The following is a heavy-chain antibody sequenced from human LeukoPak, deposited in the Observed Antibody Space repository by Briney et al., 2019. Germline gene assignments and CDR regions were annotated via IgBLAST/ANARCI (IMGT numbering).Heavy chain of an antibody. V-gene: IGHV3-9*03. D-gene: IGHD3-16*02. J-gene: IGHJ4*02. CDR3: AKDDRAMITFGGVID. Sequence: TGRSLRLSCAASGFTFDDYAMHWVRQAPGKGLEWVSGISWNSGSIGYADSAKGRFTISRDNAKNYLYLQMNSLRAEDMALYYCAKDDRAMITFGGVIDWGQGTLVTVSS. CDR1: GFTFDDYA. CDR2: ISWNSGSI.